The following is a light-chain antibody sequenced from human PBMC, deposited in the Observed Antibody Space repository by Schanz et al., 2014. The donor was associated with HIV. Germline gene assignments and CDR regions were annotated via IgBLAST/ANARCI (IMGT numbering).Light chain of an antibody. CDR2: DAF. J-gene: IGKJ1*01. V-gene: IGKV3-11*01. Sequence: EIVLTQSPATLSLSPGERATLSCRASQSVSRYLAWYQQKPGQAPRLLIYDAFNRATGIPARFSGSGSGTYFTLSIRGLEPEDFEVYYCQQYGVSPPWTFGQGTKVQIK. CDR1: QSVSRY. CDR3: QQYGVSPPWT.